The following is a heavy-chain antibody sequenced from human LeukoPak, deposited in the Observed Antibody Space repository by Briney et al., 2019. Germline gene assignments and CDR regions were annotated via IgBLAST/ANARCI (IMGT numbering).Heavy chain of an antibody. D-gene: IGHD1-1*01. V-gene: IGHV4-34*01. CDR2: INHRGDT. CDR1: GGSFSTYY. J-gene: IGHJ4*03. CDR3: ARGPTISETGYFDY. Sequence: SETLSLTCAVYGGSFSTYYWSWIRQSPGKGLEWIAEINHRGDTDYNPSVKSRVTISVDTSKNQFSLKVTSLTAADTAVYYCARGPTISETGYFDYWGQGTLVTVSS.